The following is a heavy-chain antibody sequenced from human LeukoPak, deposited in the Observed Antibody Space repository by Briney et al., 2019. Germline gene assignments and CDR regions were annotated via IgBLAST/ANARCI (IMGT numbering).Heavy chain of an antibody. CDR1: GFTFDDYG. D-gene: IGHD2-15*01. V-gene: IGHV3-20*04. Sequence: GGSLRLSCAASGFTFDDYGMSWVRQAPGKGLEWVSGTNWNGGSTGYADSVKGRFTISRDNAKNSLYLQMNSLRAEDTAVYYCARLYCGVGTCYSYYMDVWGKGTTVTVSS. J-gene: IGHJ6*03. CDR2: TNWNGGST. CDR3: ARLYCGVGTCYSYYMDV.